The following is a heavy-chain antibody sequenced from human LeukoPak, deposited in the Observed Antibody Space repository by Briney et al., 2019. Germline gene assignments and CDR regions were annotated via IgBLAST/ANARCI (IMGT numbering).Heavy chain of an antibody. CDR2: IYPGDSDT. CDR3: ARSTYYDILTSYYYYGMDV. J-gene: IGHJ6*02. CDR1: GYSFTSYW. Sequence: GESLKISCKGSGYSFTSYWIGWVRQMPGKGLEWMGIIYPGDSDTRYSPSFQGQVTISADKSISTAYLQWSSLKASDTAMCYCARSTYYDILTSYYYYGMDVWGQGTTVTVSS. V-gene: IGHV5-51*01. D-gene: IGHD3-9*01.